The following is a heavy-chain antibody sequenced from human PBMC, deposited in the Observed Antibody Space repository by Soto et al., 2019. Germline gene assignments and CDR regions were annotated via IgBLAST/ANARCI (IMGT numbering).Heavy chain of an antibody. CDR2: ISFDGNNK. Sequence: VGSLRLCCAASGFTFSNYGMHWVRQAPGKGLEWVAIISFDGNNKYYSDSVKGRFTISRDNSKNMVFLQMNSLRPEDTAVYYCVKPKEHFYDSSPGETWGQGTPVTVSS. CDR1: GFTFSNYG. J-gene: IGHJ5*02. CDR3: VKPKEHFYDSSPGET. V-gene: IGHV3-30*18. D-gene: IGHD3-22*01.